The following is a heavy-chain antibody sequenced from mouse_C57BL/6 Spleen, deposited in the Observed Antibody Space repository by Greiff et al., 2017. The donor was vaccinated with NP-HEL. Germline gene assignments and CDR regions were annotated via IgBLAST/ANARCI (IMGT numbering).Heavy chain of an antibody. CDR3: ARKYPYAMDY. V-gene: IGHV5-17*01. D-gene: IGHD5-1*01. CDR2: ISSGSSTI. J-gene: IGHJ4*01. CDR1: GFTFSDYG. Sequence: EVKLMESGGGLVKPGGSLKLSCAASGFTFSDYGMHWVRQAPEKGLEWVAYISSGSSTIYYADTVKGRFTISRDNAKNTLFLQMTSLRSEDTAMYYCARKYPYAMDYWGQGTSVTVSS.